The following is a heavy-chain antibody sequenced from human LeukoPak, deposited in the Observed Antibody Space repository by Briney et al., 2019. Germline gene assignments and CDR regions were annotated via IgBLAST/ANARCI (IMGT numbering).Heavy chain of an antibody. CDR1: GYSISSGYY. J-gene: IGHJ4*02. CDR3: ALIVATSRVFDY. Sequence: TSETLSLTCTVSGYSISSGYYWGWIRQPPGKGLEWIGSIYHSGSTYYNPSLKSRVTISVDTSKNQFSLKLSSVTAADTAVYYCALIVATSRVFDYWGQGTLVTVSS. V-gene: IGHV4-38-2*02. CDR2: IYHSGST. D-gene: IGHD5-12*01.